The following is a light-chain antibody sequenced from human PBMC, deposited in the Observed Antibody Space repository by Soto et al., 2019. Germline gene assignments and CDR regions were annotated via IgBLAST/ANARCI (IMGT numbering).Light chain of an antibody. CDR2: DVS. V-gene: IGLV2-14*01. Sequence: QSVLTQPASLSGSPGQSITISCTGTSGDVGGYNYVSWYQQHPGKAPKLMIYDVSNRPSGVSNRFSGSKSGNTASLTISGLQAEDEADYYCSSYTSSSTLFGTGTRSPS. CDR1: SGDVGGYNY. CDR3: SSYTSSSTL. J-gene: IGLJ1*01.